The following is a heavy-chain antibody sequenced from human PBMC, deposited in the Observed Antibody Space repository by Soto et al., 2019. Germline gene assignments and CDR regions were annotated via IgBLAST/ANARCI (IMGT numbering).Heavy chain of an antibody. CDR2: INHSGST. V-gene: IGHV4-34*01. D-gene: IGHD3-22*01. CDR1: GGSFSGYY. Sequence: QVQLQQWGAGLLKPSETLSLTCAVYGGSFSGYYWSWIRQPPGKGLEWIGEINHSGSTNYNPSLKRRVTMSVDTSKNQLSLKLSSVTAAATAVYYCARKMPTMIVVVKENWFAPWGQGTLVTVSS. J-gene: IGHJ5*02. CDR3: ARKMPTMIVVVKENWFAP.